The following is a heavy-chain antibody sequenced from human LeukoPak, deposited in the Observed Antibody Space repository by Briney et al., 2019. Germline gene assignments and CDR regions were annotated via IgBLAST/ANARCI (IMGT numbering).Heavy chain of an antibody. V-gene: IGHV3-30-3*01. J-gene: IGHJ4*02. CDR1: GFTFSSYA. Sequence: PGGSLRLSCAASGFTFSSYAMHWVRQAPGKGLEWVAVISYDGSNKYYADSVKGRFTISRDNSKNTLYLQMNSLRAEDTAVYYCTTDPFSGGYGQWGQGTLVTVSS. D-gene: IGHD3-3*01. CDR3: TTDPFSGGYGQ. CDR2: ISYDGSNK.